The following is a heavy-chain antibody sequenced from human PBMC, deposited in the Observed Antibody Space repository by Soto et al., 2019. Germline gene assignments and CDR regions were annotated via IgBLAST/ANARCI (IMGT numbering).Heavy chain of an antibody. Sequence: QVQLVESGGGVVQPGSSLRLSCAASGFNFSSFGMHWVRQAPGKGLEWVALMLYDGSSKYYQDSLKGRFTISRDKSKNTLYLQMSSLRVEDTAVYYCAKDRGWSSADLEYWGQGTLVTVSS. D-gene: IGHD6-19*01. CDR2: MLYDGSSK. V-gene: IGHV3-30*18. J-gene: IGHJ4*02. CDR1: GFNFSSFG. CDR3: AKDRGWSSADLEY.